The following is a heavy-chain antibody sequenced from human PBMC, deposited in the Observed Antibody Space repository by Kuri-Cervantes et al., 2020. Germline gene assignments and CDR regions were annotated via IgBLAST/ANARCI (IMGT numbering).Heavy chain of an antibody. D-gene: IGHD2-8*02. CDR2: IYHSGST. J-gene: IGHJ4*02. CDR3: ASVTGTGFPDY. CDR1: GYSISSGYY. V-gene: IGHV4-38-2*01. Sequence: SETLSLTCAVSGYSISSGYYWGWIRQPPGKGLEWIGSIYHSGSTYYDPSPKSRVTISVDTSKNQFSLKLSSVTAADTAIYYCASVTGTGFPDYWGQGARVTVSS.